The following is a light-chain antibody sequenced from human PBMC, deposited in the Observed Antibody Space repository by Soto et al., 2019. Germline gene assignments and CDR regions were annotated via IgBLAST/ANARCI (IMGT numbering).Light chain of an antibody. V-gene: IGKV3-11*01. CDR1: QSINNY. J-gene: IGKJ2*03. CDR2: EAS. Sequence: EIVLTQSPATLSLSPGERATLSCRANQSINNYLAWFQQKPGQAPRLLIYEASTRAAGIPARFSRSGSGTDFTLTISSIEPEDFAVYYCQQRSNWPPFSFGQGTKLEIK. CDR3: QQRSNWPPFS.